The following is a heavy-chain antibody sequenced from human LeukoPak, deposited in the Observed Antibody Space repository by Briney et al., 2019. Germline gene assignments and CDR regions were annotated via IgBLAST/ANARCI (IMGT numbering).Heavy chain of an antibody. V-gene: IGHV4-59*11. CDR1: GVSISSHY. D-gene: IGHD2-2*01. Sequence: SDTLSLTRTVSGVSISSHYWSWIRQPPGKGLEWIGYVYYGGGRNYNPSLKSRITITADTSNNQFSLSVTSVTAADTAFNYCPKGSYQRGWFGPWGKRILVPVSS. J-gene: IGHJ5*02. CDR3: PKGSYQRGWFGP. CDR2: VYYGGGR.